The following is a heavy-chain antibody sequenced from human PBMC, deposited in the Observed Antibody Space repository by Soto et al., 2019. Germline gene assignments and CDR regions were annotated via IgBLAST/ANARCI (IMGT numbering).Heavy chain of an antibody. V-gene: IGHV4-39*01. Sequence: KPSETLSLTCTVSGGSVSSDTHYWGWVRQPPGKGLEWIGCVYYTGRTYYNPSLRSRVTISVDTSKNQFSMKLTSTTAADTALYFCARQKLEFWNWLDAWGQGTLVTVSS. CDR1: GGSVSSDTHY. CDR2: VYYTGRT. J-gene: IGHJ5*02. D-gene: IGHD1-1*01. CDR3: ARQKLEFWNWLDA.